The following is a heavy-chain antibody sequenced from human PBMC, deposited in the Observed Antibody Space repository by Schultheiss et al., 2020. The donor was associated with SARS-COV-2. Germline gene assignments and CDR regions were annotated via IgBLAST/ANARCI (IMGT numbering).Heavy chain of an antibody. D-gene: IGHD4-11*01. V-gene: IGHV4-59*05. J-gene: IGHJ6*02. CDR3: ARHEGAVTTRIYYYYGMDV. CDR1: GGSISSFY. CDR2: IYYSGST. Sequence: SETLSLTCTVSGGSISSFYWSWIRQPPGKGLEWIGSIYYSGSTYYNPSLKSRVTISVDTSKNQFSLKLSSVTAADTAVYYCARHEGAVTTRIYYYYGMDVWGQGTTVTVSS.